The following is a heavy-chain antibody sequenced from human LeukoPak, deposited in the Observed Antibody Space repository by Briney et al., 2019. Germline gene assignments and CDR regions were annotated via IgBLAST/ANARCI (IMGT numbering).Heavy chain of an antibody. J-gene: IGHJ5*02. V-gene: IGHV3-48*01. CDR3: ARVVGGGYCTNGVCS. CDR1: GFTLSSYS. CDR2: ISSSSSTI. Sequence: PGGSLRLSCAASGFTLSSYSMNWVRQAPGKGLEWVSYISSSSSTIYYADSVKGRFTISRDNAKNSLYLQMNSLRAEDTAVYYCARVVGGGYCTNGVCSWGQGTLVTVSS. D-gene: IGHD2-8*01.